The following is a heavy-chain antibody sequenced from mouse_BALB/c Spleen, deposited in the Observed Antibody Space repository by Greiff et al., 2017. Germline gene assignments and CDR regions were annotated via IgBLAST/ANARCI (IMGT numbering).Heavy chain of an antibody. CDR1: GFSLTGYG. J-gene: IGHJ4*01. Sequence: VKLMESGPGLVAPSQSLSITCTVSGFSLTGYGVNWVRQPPGKGLEWLGMIWGDGSTDYNSALKSRLSISKDNSKSQVFLKMNSLQTDDTARYYCASFHYNGSSYVAMDYWGQGTSVTVSS. D-gene: IGHD1-1*01. CDR2: IWGDGST. V-gene: IGHV2-6-7*01. CDR3: ASFHYNGSSYVAMDY.